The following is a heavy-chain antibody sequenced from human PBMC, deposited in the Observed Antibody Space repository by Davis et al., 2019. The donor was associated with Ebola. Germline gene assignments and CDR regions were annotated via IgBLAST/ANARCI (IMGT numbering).Heavy chain of an antibody. J-gene: IGHJ4*02. CDR2: FIPILGIA. CDR3: ARVGDGYNSNY. Sequence: SLLVSCKASAGTFSSYAISWVRQAPGQGLEWMGRFIPILGIANYAQKFQGRVTITADKSTSTAYMELSSLRSEDTAVYYCARVGDGYNSNYWGQGTLVTVSS. D-gene: IGHD5-24*01. CDR1: AGTFSSYA. V-gene: IGHV1-69*04.